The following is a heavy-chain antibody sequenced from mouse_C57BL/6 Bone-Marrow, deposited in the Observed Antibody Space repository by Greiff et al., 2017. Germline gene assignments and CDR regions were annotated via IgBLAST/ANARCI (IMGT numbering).Heavy chain of an antibody. V-gene: IGHV2-6-1*01. CDR2: IWSDGST. CDR3: ARHVSNQGAMDY. D-gene: IGHD2-5*01. Sequence: VKLVEPGPGLVAPSQSLSITCTVSGFSLTSYGVHWVRQPPGKGLEWLVVIWSDGSTTYKSALKSRLGISKDTTKSQVFLTMNTLQTDDTAMYYCARHVSNQGAMDYWGQGTSVTVSS. CDR1: GFSLTSYG. J-gene: IGHJ4*01.